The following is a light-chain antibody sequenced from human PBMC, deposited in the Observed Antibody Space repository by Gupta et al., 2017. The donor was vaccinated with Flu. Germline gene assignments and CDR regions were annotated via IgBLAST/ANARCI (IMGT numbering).Light chain of an antibody. CDR1: QSISSW. CDR2: KAS. V-gene: IGKV1-5*03. J-gene: IGKJ1*01. Sequence: PSTLSASVGDRVTITCRASQSISSWLAWYQQKPGKAPKLLIYKASSLESGVPSRFSGSGSGTEFTLTISSLQPDDFATYYCQQYNSYLWTFGQGTKVEIK. CDR3: QQYNSYLWT.